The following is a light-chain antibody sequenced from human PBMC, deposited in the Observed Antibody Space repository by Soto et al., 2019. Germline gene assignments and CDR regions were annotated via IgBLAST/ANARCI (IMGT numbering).Light chain of an antibody. CDR2: STN. CDR3: QSYDSSLSEYV. J-gene: IGLJ1*01. Sequence: QSVLTQPPSVSGAPGQRVTISCTGSGSNIGAGYVVHWYQQLPGTAPKVLIYSTNDRPSGVPDRFSGSASGTSASLAITGLQAEDEADYYCQSYDSSLSEYVFGTGTQLTVL. V-gene: IGLV1-40*01. CDR1: GSNIGAGYV.